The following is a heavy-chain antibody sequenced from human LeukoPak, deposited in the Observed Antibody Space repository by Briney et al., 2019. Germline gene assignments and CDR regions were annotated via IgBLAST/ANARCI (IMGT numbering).Heavy chain of an antibody. CDR3: ATGMVAGFDY. CDR1: GGTFSSYA. V-gene: IGHV1-24*01. Sequence: ASVKVSCKASGGTFSSYAISWVRQAPGKGLEWMGGFDPEDGETIYAQKFQGRVTMTEDTSTDTAYMELSSLRSEDTAVYYCATGMVAGFDYWGQGTLVTVSS. J-gene: IGHJ4*02. D-gene: IGHD6-19*01. CDR2: FDPEDGET.